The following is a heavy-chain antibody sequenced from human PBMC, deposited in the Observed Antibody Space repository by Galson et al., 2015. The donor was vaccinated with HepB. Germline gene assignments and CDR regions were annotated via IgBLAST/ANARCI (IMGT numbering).Heavy chain of an antibody. Sequence: VKVSCKASGYTFTSYGISWVRPAPGQGLEWMGWISAYNGNTNYAQKLQGRVTMTTDTSTSTAYMELRSLRSDDTAVYYCARGSAVAAPGHWFDPWGQGTLVTVSS. CDR3: ARGSAVAAPGHWFDP. D-gene: IGHD6-19*01. V-gene: IGHV1-18*04. J-gene: IGHJ5*02. CDR2: ISAYNGNT. CDR1: GYTFTSYG.